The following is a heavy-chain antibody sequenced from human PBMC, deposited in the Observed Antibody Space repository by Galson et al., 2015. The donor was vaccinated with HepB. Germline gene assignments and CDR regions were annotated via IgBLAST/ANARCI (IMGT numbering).Heavy chain of an antibody. D-gene: IGHD1/OR15-1a*01. V-gene: IGHV3-23*01. CDR3: AKGTNNIDY. CDR1: GFTFSSLG. CDR2: IWVSSSNT. Sequence: SLRLSCAASGFTFSSLGMTWVRQAPGKGLECVSAIWVSSSNTDYADSVKGRFTISRDNSKNMLYLQINNLRAEDTAVYYCAKGTNNIDYWGQGTLVIVSS. J-gene: IGHJ4*02.